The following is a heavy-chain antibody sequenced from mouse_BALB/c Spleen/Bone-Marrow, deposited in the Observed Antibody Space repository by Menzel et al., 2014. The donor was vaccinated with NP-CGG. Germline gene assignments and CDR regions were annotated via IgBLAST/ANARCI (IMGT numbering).Heavy chain of an antibody. Sequence: EVQVVESGGGLVQPGGPLRLSCATSGFTFTDYYMSWVRQPPGKALEWLGFIRNKANGYTTEYSASVKGRFTISRDNSQSILYLQMNTLRAEDSATYYCARDNYYGYHWYFDVWGAGTTVTVSS. CDR2: IRNKANGYTT. D-gene: IGHD1-2*01. CDR1: GFTFTDYY. J-gene: IGHJ1*01. V-gene: IGHV7-3*02. CDR3: ARDNYYGYHWYFDV.